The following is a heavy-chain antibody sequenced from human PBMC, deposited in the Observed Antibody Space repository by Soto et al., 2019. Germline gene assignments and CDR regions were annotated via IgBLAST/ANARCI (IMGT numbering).Heavy chain of an antibody. Sequence: GGSLRLSCAASGFTFSSYAMSWVRQAPGKGLEWVSAISGSGGSTYYADSVKGRFTISRDNSKNTLYLQMNSLRAEDTAVYYCAKDVYYYGSGSYYYYYMDVWGKGTTVTVSS. D-gene: IGHD3-10*01. V-gene: IGHV3-23*01. CDR2: ISGSGGST. J-gene: IGHJ6*03. CDR3: AKDVYYYGSGSYYYYYMDV. CDR1: GFTFSSYA.